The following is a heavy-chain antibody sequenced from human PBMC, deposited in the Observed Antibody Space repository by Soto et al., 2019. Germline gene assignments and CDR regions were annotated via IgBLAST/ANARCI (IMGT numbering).Heavy chain of an antibody. CDR2: ISDSGGST. J-gene: IGHJ6*02. Sequence: EVQLLESGGGLVQPGGSLRLSCAASGFTFSNYAMSWVRQAPGKGLEWVSTISDSGGSTYYADSVKGRFTISRDNSKNTLYEQMNSLRAEDTAVYYCANQQLGQMVFGMDVWGQGTTVTVSS. D-gene: IGHD6-6*01. V-gene: IGHV3-23*01. CDR3: ANQQLGQMVFGMDV. CDR1: GFTFSNYA.